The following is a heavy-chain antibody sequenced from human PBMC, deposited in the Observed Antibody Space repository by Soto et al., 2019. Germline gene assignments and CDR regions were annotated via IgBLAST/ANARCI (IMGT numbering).Heavy chain of an antibody. D-gene: IGHD3-3*02. V-gene: IGHV6-1*01. CDR2: TYYRSKWYN. CDR3: AGELDIHHGLGY. J-gene: IGHJ4*02. CDR1: GDSVSSNSAA. Sequence: SQTLSLTCAISGDSVSSNSAAWNWIRQSPSRGLEWLGRTYYRSKWYNDYAVSVKSRITINPDTSKNQFSLQLYSLTPEDTAVYYCAGELDIHHGLGYWGPGTSVTVSS.